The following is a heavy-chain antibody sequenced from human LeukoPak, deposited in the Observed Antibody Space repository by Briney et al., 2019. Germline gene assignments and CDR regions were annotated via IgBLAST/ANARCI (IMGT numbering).Heavy chain of an antibody. CDR2: IYYSGST. V-gene: IGHV4-61*01. Sequence: PSETLSLTCAVSGDSVSSSNYYWSWIRQPPGKGLEWIGYIYYSGSTNYNPSLKSRVTISVDTSKNQFSLKLSSVTAADTAVYYCARYVVVTAYFDYGGQGTLVTVS. CDR3: ARYVVVTAYFDY. CDR1: GDSVSSSNYY. D-gene: IGHD2-21*02. J-gene: IGHJ4*02.